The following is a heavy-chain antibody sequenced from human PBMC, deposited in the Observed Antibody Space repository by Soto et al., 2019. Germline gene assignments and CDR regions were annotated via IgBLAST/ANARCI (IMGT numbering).Heavy chain of an antibody. Sequence: QVQLVQSGAEVKKPGASVKVSCKASGYIFTNHYIHWVRQAPGQGLEWMGIINPSGGSTNYLQKFKGRITMSRDTSTSTVYMELSSLRSEDTAVSFCERADSYESSGFYYDCWGQGTLVTVSS. J-gene: IGHJ4*02. CDR3: ERADSYESSGFYYDC. CDR1: GYIFTNHY. V-gene: IGHV1-46*01. D-gene: IGHD3-22*01. CDR2: INPSGGST.